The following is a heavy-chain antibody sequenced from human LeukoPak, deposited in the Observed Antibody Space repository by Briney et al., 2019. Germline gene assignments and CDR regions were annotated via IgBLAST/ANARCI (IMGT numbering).Heavy chain of an antibody. V-gene: IGHV3-23*01. D-gene: IGHD6-6*01. CDR1: GFTFSSYA. J-gene: IGHJ4*02. CDR3: ASDSSIAARDRKGSLDY. Sequence: GGSLRLSCAASGFTFSSYAMSWVRQAPGKGLEWVSAISGSGGSTYYADSVKGRFTISRDNSKNTLYLQMNSLRAEDTAVYYCASDSSIAARDRKGSLDYWGQGTLVTVSS. CDR2: ISGSGGST.